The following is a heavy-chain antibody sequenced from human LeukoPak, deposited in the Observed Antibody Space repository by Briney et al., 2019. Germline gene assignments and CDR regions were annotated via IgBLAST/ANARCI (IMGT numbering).Heavy chain of an antibody. CDR1: GYTLTELS. D-gene: IGHD1-26*01. CDR2: FDPEDGET. Sequence: ASVKVSCKVFGYTLTELSMHWVRQAPGKGLEWTGGFDPEDGETIYAQKFQGRVTMTEDTSTDTAYMELSSLRSEDTAVYYCATGSEWELLSAFDIWGQGTMVTVSS. V-gene: IGHV1-24*01. CDR3: ATGSEWELLSAFDI. J-gene: IGHJ3*02.